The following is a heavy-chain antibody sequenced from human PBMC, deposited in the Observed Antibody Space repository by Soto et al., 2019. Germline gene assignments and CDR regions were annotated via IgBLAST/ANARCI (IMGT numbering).Heavy chain of an antibody. J-gene: IGHJ4*02. Sequence: ASVKVSCKASGYTFTSYGISWVRQAPGQGLEWMGWVSAYNGNTNYAQKLQGRVTMTTDTSTSTAYMELRSLRSDDTAVYYCARESGIAVAGYFDYWGQGTLVTVSS. V-gene: IGHV1-18*01. CDR3: ARESGIAVAGYFDY. CDR1: GYTFTSYG. D-gene: IGHD6-19*01. CDR2: VSAYNGNT.